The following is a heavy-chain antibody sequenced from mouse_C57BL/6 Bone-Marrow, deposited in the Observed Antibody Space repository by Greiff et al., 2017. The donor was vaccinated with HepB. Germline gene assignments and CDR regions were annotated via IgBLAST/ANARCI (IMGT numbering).Heavy chain of an antibody. CDR1: GFTFTDYY. CDR2: IRNKANGYTT. Sequence: DVMLVESGGGLVQPGGSLSLSCAASGFTFTDYYMSWVRQPPGQALEWLGFIRNKANGYTTEYSASVKGRFTISRDNSQSILYLQMNALRAEDSATYYCARDHAYYSSCWYCDVWGTGTTVTVSS. J-gene: IGHJ1*03. D-gene: IGHD2-5*01. V-gene: IGHV7-3*01. CDR3: ARDHAYYSSCWYCDV.